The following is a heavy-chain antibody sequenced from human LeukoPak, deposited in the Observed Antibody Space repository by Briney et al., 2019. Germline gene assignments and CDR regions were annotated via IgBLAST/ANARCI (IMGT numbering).Heavy chain of an antibody. D-gene: IGHD3-22*01. V-gene: IGHV1-24*01. Sequence: ASVKVSCKVSGYTLTELSMHWVRQAPGKGLEWMGGFDPEDGETIYAQKFQGRVTMTEDTSTDTAYMELSSLRSEDTAVYYCATGESWSSGYYYHYWGQGTLVTVSS. J-gene: IGHJ4*02. CDR3: ATGESWSSGYYYHY. CDR1: GYTLTELS. CDR2: FDPEDGET.